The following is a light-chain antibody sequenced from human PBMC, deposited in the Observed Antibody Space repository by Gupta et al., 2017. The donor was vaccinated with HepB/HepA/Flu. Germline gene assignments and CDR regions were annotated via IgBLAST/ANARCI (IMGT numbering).Light chain of an antibody. J-gene: IGKJ2*01. CDR2: GAS. CDR1: QSITYY. V-gene: IGKV1-39*01. Sequence: DIQMTQSPSSLSASVGDRVTITCRASQSITYYLNWYQQKPGKAPKILIYGASSLQSGVPSRFSGSGSGTDFTLTISSLQPEDFAMYYGQQTYSPPYTFGQGTNLEIK. CDR3: QQTYSPPYT.